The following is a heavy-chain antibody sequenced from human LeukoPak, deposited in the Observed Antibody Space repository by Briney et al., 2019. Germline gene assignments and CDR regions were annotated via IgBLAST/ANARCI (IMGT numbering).Heavy chain of an antibody. D-gene: IGHD3-10*01. CDR2: ISAYNGNT. V-gene: IGHV1-18*01. CDR3: AKDMWRVRGVSDY. Sequence: ASVQVSCKASGYTFTSYGISWVRQAPGQGGEWMGWISAYNGNTDYAQKLQGRVTMTTDTSTSTAYMELRSLRPDDTAVYYCAKDMWRVRGVSDYWGQGTLVTVSS. J-gene: IGHJ4*02. CDR1: GYTFTSYG.